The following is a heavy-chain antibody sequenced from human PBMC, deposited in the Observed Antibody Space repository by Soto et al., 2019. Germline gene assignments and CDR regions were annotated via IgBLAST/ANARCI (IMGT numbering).Heavy chain of an antibody. D-gene: IGHD4-17*01. CDR1: GFTFSSYA. Sequence: EVQLLESGGGLVQPGGSLRLSCAASGFTFSSYAMSWVRQAPGMGLEWVSVISGSGYATYYADSVKGRFTVSRDNSSNTVYLQMISLRAEDTAVYYCAKDETVLFNYYYYYGMDVWGQGTTVTVSS. V-gene: IGHV3-23*01. CDR3: AKDETVLFNYYYYYGMDV. CDR2: ISGSGYAT. J-gene: IGHJ6*02.